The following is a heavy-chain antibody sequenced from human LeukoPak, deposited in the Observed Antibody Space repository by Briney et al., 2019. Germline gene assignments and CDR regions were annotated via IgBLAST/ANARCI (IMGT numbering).Heavy chain of an antibody. V-gene: IGHV3-7*04. CDR1: GFTFSNYW. CDR3: ARVPATVKADF. D-gene: IGHD4-17*01. Sequence: GGSLRLSCAVSGFTFSNYWMSWVRQAPGKGLEWVANINQDGSAEYYVVSVKGRFTISRDNAKNSLFLHMNSLRAEDTALYYCARVPATVKADFWGQGTLVTVSS. J-gene: IGHJ4*02. CDR2: INQDGSAE.